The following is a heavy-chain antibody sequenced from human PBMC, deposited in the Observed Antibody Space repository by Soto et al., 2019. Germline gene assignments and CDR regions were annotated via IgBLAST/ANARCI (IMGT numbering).Heavy chain of an antibody. J-gene: IGHJ6*03. D-gene: IGHD3-9*01. Sequence: TLSLTCTVSGGSISSSSYYWGWIRQPPGKGLEWIGSIYYSGSTYYNPSLKSRVTISVDTSKNQFSLKLSSVTAADTAVYYCARVGRYFDWLSGKDYYMDVWGKGTTVTVSS. CDR2: IYYSGST. V-gene: IGHV4-39*01. CDR3: ARVGRYFDWLSGKDYYMDV. CDR1: GGSISSSSYY.